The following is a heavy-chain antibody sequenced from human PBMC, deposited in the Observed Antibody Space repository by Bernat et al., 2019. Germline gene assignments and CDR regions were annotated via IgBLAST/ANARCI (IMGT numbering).Heavy chain of an antibody. CDR3: ARGLYYYDSSGYYWDGMDV. CDR2: IYYSGST. J-gene: IGHJ6*02. V-gene: IGHV4-39*01. D-gene: IGHD3-22*01. Sequence: QVQLQQWGAGLLKPSETLSLTCAVYGGSFSSSSYYWGWIRQPPGKGLEWIGRIYYSGSTYYNPSLKSRVTISVDACKNQFALKVSSVTDADTAVYYCARGLYYYDSSGYYWDGMDVWGQGTTVTGSS. CDR1: GGSFSSSSYY.